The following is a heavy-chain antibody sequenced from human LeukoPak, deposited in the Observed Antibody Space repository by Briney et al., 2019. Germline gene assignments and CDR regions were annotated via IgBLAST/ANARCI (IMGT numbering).Heavy chain of an antibody. J-gene: IGHJ3*02. V-gene: IGHV3-30*03. CDR1: GFTFDDYA. CDR3: ARSHLIAVVIPAVAFDI. Sequence: HPGGSLRLSCAASGFTFDDYAMHWVRQAPGKGLEWVAVISYDGSNKYYADSVKGRFTISRDNSKNTPYLQMNSLRAEDTAVYYCARSHLIAVVIPAVAFDIWGQGTMVTVSS. D-gene: IGHD3-22*01. CDR2: ISYDGSNK.